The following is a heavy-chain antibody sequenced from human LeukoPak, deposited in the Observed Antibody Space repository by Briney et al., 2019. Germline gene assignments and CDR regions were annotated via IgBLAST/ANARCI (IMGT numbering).Heavy chain of an antibody. CDR1: GFSFSDNY. Sequence: HPGGSLRLSCAVSGFSFSDNYMSWIRQALGKGLEWVGITYNDDRTYFYADAVKGRFTISRDVSENTLYLQMNSLGAEDTAVYYCTRDRSLTMAATNDYWGQGTLVTVSS. J-gene: IGHJ4*02. V-gene: IGHV3-66*01. CDR2: TYNDDRT. CDR3: TRDRSLTMAATNDY. D-gene: IGHD2-15*01.